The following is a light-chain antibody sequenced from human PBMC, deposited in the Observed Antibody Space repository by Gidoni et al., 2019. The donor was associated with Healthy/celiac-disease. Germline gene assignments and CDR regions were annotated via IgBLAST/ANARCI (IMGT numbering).Light chain of an antibody. CDR1: QSISSY. J-gene: IGKJ2*01. Sequence: DIQMTQSPSSRSASVGDRVTITCRASQSISSYLNWYQQKPGKAPKLRIYAASSLHSGVPSRFSGSGWVTDFILTISRLHPDDFATYYCQQSYSTPSTFGQGTQLEIK. V-gene: IGKV1-39*01. CDR2: AAS. CDR3: QQSYSTPST.